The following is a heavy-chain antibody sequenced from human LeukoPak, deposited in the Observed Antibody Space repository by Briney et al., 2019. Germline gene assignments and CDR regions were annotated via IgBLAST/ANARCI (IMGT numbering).Heavy chain of an antibody. J-gene: IGHJ6*02. Sequence: GGSPRLSCAASGFTVSSKYMTCGRQAPGKGLEWVSLIYTDGSTYYADSVKGRFTISRHNSKNTLYIQMNSLGADDTAVYYCATGYSGYRRSYYYGMDVWGQGTRVTVSS. D-gene: IGHD5-12*01. CDR2: IYTDGST. CDR3: ATGYSGYRRSYYYGMDV. V-gene: IGHV3-53*04. CDR1: GFTVSSKY.